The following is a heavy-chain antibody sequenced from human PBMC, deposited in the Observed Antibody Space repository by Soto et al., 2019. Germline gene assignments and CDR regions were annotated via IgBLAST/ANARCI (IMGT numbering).Heavy chain of an antibody. V-gene: IGHV1-58*01. Sequence: SVKVSCKASGFTFTSSAVQWVRQARGQRLEWIGWIVVGSGNTNYAQKFQERVTITRDMSTSTAYMELSSLRSEDTAVYYCARAGNAMKPKTYSSSSKNWFDPWGQGTLVTVSS. CDR2: IVVGSGNT. J-gene: IGHJ5*02. CDR3: ARAGNAMKPKTYSSSSKNWFDP. CDR1: GFTFTSSA. D-gene: IGHD6-13*01.